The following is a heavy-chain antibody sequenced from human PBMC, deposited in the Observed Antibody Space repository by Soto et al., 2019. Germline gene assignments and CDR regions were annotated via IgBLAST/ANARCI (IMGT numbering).Heavy chain of an antibody. V-gene: IGHV4-34*01. CDR3: ARQAGTPTDS. CDR2: INHSGST. Sequence: QVQLQQWGAGLLKPSETLSLTCAVFGGSFSGYYWSWFRQPPGKGLEWIGDINHSGSTNYNPSLKSRVTMSVDTYNKQFSLKLSSVTAADTAVYYCARQAGTPTDSWGQGTLVTVSS. CDR1: GGSFSGYY. J-gene: IGHJ4*02. D-gene: IGHD1-1*01.